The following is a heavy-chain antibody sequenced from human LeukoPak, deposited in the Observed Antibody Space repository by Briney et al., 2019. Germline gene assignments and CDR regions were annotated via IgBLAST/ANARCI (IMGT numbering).Heavy chain of an antibody. CDR1: GFSFASSF. D-gene: IGHD6-13*01. CDR2: ISGSGDRT. V-gene: IGHV3-23*01. Sequence: QPGGSLRLSCAASGFSFASSFMSWIRQAPGKGPEWVSAISGSGDRTDYADSVRGRFTISRDNSKSTLYLQRNSLRVEDTAIYYCAIREPIGYWGQGSLVTVSP. CDR3: AIREPIGY. J-gene: IGHJ4*02.